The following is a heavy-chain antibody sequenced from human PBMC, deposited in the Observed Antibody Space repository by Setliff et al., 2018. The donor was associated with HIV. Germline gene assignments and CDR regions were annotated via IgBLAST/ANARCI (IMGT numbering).Heavy chain of an antibody. J-gene: IGHJ4*02. V-gene: IGHV4-59*08. CDR2: IYYSGST. D-gene: IGHD5-18*01. Sequence: SETLSLTCTVSGASISSYYWSWIRQPPGKGLEWIGYIYYSGSTNYNPSLKSRVIISVDTSKNQFSLKVRSVTAADTAMYYCARGTWIQLSALALFDYWGQGTLVTVSS. CDR1: GASISSYY. CDR3: ARGTWIQLSALALFDY.